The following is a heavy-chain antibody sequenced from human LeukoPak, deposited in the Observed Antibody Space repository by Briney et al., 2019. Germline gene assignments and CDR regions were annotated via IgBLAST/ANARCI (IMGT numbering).Heavy chain of an antibody. Sequence: GGPLRLSCAAPGFTFSSYAMHWVRQAPGKGLEWVAVISYDGSNKYYADSVKGRFTISRDNSKNTLYLQMNSLRAEDTAVYYCAREDDILTGPFDYWGQGTLVTVSS. J-gene: IGHJ4*02. D-gene: IGHD3-9*01. CDR2: ISYDGSNK. CDR3: AREDDILTGPFDY. V-gene: IGHV3-30*04. CDR1: GFTFSSYA.